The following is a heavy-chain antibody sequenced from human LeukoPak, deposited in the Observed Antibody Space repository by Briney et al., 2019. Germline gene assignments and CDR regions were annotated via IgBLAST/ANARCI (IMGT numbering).Heavy chain of an antibody. J-gene: IGHJ4*02. Sequence: ASVKVSCKASGYTFTGYYMHWVRQAPGQGLEWMGIINPSGGSTSYAQKFQGRVTMTRDTSTSTVYMELSSLRSEDTAVYYCARASPIYYGSGSYFDYWGQGTLVTVSS. CDR3: ARASPIYYGSGSYFDY. CDR2: INPSGGST. V-gene: IGHV1-46*01. CDR1: GYTFTGYY. D-gene: IGHD3-10*01.